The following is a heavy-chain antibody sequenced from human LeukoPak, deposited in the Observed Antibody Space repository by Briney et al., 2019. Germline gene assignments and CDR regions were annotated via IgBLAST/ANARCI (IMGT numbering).Heavy chain of an antibody. CDR2: IKQDGSER. J-gene: IGHJ4*02. CDR1: GFTFGSYW. Sequence: PEGSLRLSCAASGFTFGSYWMTWVRQAPGKGLEWVANIKQDGSERYYVDSMKGRITISRDNAKKSLYPEVNSLSAEDTAVYYCVRDGGYSGYEYWGQGTLVTVSS. CDR3: VRDGGYSGYEY. D-gene: IGHD5-12*01. V-gene: IGHV3-7*04.